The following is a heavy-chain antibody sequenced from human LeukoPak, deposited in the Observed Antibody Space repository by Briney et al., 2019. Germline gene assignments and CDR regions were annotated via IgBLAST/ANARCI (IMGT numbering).Heavy chain of an antibody. D-gene: IGHD1-1*01. J-gene: IGHJ4*02. Sequence: GGSLRLSCEASGFTFSSYAMYWVRQAPGKGLEWVAVISFDGNKKVYADSVKGRFTISRDDPKNTVYLQMNNQRVEDTAVYCCAREGEIVNTGYFEYWGQGTLVTVSS. CDR1: GFTFSSYA. CDR2: ISFDGNKK. V-gene: IGHV3-30-3*01. CDR3: AREGEIVNTGYFEY.